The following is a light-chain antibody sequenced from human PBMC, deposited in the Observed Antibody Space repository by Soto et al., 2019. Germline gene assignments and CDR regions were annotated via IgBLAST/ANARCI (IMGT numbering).Light chain of an antibody. J-gene: IGLJ3*02. V-gene: IGLV2-23*01. CDR1: NNDVGRYNL. CDR3: CSYAANSIWV. CDR2: EDS. Sequence: QSALTQPASVSGSPGQSITISCTGTNNDVGRYNLVSWYQQHPGQAPKLMIFEDSKRPSGVSDRLSGSKSGNTASLTISGLQAEDEADYYCCSYAANSIWVFGGGTKLTVL.